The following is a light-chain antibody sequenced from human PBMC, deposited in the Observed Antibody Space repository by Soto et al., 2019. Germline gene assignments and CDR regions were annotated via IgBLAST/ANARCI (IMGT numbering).Light chain of an antibody. Sequence: DIQMTQSPSTLSASVRDRVTITCRASQSISNWLAWYQQKPGKAPKLLIYDASSLESGVPSRFSGSGSGTEFTLTISGLQPDDFATYYGQQYNSYSPYTFGQGTKLEIK. CDR1: QSISNW. CDR2: DAS. J-gene: IGKJ2*01. V-gene: IGKV1-5*01. CDR3: QQYNSYSPYT.